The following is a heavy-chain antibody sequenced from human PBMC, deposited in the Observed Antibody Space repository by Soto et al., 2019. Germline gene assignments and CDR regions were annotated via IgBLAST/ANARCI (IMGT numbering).Heavy chain of an antibody. J-gene: IGHJ3*01. Sequence: GGSLRLSCAASGFTFSDYAMHWVRQAPGKGLEWVAVVSHDGRNTHYADSVKGRFTISRDSSKNTVSLEMTSLRAEDTAVYYCARDQLYYNDISGRHLNAFDVWGQGTMVTVSS. CDR1: GFTFSDYA. CDR3: ARDQLYYNDISGRHLNAFDV. CDR2: VSHDGRNT. V-gene: IGHV3-30*03. D-gene: IGHD3-22*01.